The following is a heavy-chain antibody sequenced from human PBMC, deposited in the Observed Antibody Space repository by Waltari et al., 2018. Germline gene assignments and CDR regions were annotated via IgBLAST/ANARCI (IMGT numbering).Heavy chain of an antibody. Sequence: QVQLQESGPGLVKPSETLSLTCTVSGCPVSSGSYYWGWIRQPPGKGLEWIGYIHYSGSTNYNPSLKSRVTISVDTSKNQFSLKLSSVTAADTAVYYCASPKGYAFDIWGQGTMVTVSS. J-gene: IGHJ3*02. CDR1: GCPVSSGSYY. CDR2: IHYSGST. V-gene: IGHV4-61*01. CDR3: ASPKGYAFDI.